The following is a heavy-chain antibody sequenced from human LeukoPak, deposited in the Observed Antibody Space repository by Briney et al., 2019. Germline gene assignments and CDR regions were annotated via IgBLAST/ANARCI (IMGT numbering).Heavy chain of an antibody. CDR1: GYTFTTYG. J-gene: IGHJ4*02. V-gene: IGHV1-18*01. CDR2: ISAYNGNT. Sequence: GASVKVSCKASGYTFTTYGISWVRQAPGQGLEWMGWISAYNGNTNYAQKLQGRVTMTRDTSISTAYMELSRLRSDDTAVYYCARVLRLVGYFDYWGQGTLVTVSS. CDR3: ARVLRLVGYFDY. D-gene: IGHD6-19*01.